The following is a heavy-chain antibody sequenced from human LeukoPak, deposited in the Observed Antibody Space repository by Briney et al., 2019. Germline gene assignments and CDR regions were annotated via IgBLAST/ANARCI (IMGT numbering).Heavy chain of an antibody. CDR3: ARAIVDEYFQH. D-gene: IGHD3-22*01. Sequence: GGSLRLSCAASGFTFSSYWMHWVRQAPGKGLVWVSRINSDGSSTSYADSVKGRFTISRDNAKNTLYLQMNSLRAEDTAVYYCARAIVDEYFQHWGQGTLVTVSS. CDR1: GFTFSSYW. CDR2: INSDGSST. J-gene: IGHJ1*01. V-gene: IGHV3-74*01.